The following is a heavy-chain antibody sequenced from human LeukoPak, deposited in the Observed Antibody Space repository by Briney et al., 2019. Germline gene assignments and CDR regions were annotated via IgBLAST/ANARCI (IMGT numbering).Heavy chain of an antibody. J-gene: IGHJ5*02. CDR2: INHSGST. D-gene: IGHD3-10*01. CDR1: GGSSSGYY. Sequence: PSETLSLTCAVYGGSSSGYYWSWIRQPPGKGLEWIGEINHSGSTNYNPSLKSRVTISVDTSKNQFSLKLSSVTAADTAVYYCARRNRPITMVRGVISWFDPWGQGTLVTVSS. V-gene: IGHV4-34*01. CDR3: ARRNRPITMVRGVISWFDP.